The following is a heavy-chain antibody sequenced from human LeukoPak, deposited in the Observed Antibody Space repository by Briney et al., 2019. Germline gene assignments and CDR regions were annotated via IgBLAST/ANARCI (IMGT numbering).Heavy chain of an antibody. J-gene: IGHJ3*02. CDR3: ARLLDNDGSGDPDTFDM. CDR1: GGSMNGHF. Sequence: SETLSLTCTVSGGSMNGHFWTWIRQPPGKGLEWIAFIHYAGRIRYNPSLQSRATISLDRSESRFSLKLTSVTAADSAVYYCARLLDNDGSGDPDTFDMWGQGTVVVVS. CDR2: IHYAGRI. D-gene: IGHD3-22*01. V-gene: IGHV4-59*11.